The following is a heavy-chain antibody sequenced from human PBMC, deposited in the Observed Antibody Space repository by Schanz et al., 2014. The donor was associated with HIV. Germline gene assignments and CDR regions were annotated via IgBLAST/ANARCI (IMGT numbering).Heavy chain of an antibody. CDR3: ARLRGFLWFGDHPYSFDY. D-gene: IGHD3-10*01. J-gene: IGHJ4*02. CDR2: LSGSGSNI. Sequence: VQLLESGGDLVKPGGSLRLSCTASGFSFSDYHMSWIRQAPGKGLEWVSSLSGSGSNIYYADSVKGRFTISRDNGKNSLFLQMNSLRAEDTAVYYCARLRGFLWFGDHPYSFDYWGQGTLVTVSS. CDR1: GFSFSDYH. V-gene: IGHV3-11*01.